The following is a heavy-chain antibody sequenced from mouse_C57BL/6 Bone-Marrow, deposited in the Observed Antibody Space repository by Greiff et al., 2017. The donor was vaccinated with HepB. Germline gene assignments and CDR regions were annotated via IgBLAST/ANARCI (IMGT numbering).Heavy chain of an antibody. CDR1: GFSLTSYA. CDR2: IWTGGGT. V-gene: IGHV2-9-1*01. CDR3: ARVYYGSSYWYCDV. J-gene: IGHJ1*03. Sequence: VKLEESGPGLVAPSQSLSITCTVSGFSLTSYAISWVRQPPGKGLEWLGVIWTGGGTNYNSALKSRLSISKDNSKSQVFLKMNSLQTDDTARYYCARVYYGSSYWYCDVWGTGTTVTVSS. D-gene: IGHD1-1*01.